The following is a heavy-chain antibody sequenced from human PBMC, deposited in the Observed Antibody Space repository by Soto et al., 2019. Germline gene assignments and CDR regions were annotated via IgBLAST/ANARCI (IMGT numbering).Heavy chain of an antibody. CDR3: ARQPKDAFDI. CDR2: IYYSGST. J-gene: IGHJ3*02. CDR1: GGSISSSSYY. Sequence: QLQLQESGPGLVKPSETLSLTCTVSGGSISSSSYYWGWIRQPPGKGLEWIGSIYYSGSTYYNPSLKSRVTISVDTSKNQFSLKLSPVTAADTAVYYCARQPKDAFDIWGQGTMVTVSS. V-gene: IGHV4-39*01.